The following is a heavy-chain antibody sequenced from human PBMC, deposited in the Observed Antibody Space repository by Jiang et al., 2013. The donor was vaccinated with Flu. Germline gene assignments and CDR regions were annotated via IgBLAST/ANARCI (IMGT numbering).Heavy chain of an antibody. D-gene: IGHD2-21*01. CDR1: GFTFSSYG. V-gene: IGHV3-30*18. CDR3: AKEQSLVEFDY. CDR2: ISYDGSNK. Sequence: QLLESGGGVVQPGRSLRLSCAASGFTFSSYGMHWVRQAPGKGLEWVAVISYDGSNKYYADSVKGRFTISRDNSKNTLYLQMNSLRAEDTAVYYCAKEQSLVEFDYWGQGTLVTVSS. J-gene: IGHJ4*02.